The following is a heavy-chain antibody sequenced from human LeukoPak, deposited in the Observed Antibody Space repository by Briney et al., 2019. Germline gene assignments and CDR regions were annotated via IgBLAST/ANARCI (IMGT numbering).Heavy chain of an antibody. J-gene: IGHJ4*02. D-gene: IGHD3-10*01. CDR1: GYTFTSYD. Sequence: ASVKVSCKASGYTFTSYDINWVRQATGQGLEWMGWMNPNSGNTGYAQKFQGRVTMTRNTPISTAYMELSSLRSEGTAVYYCARGRGVLLWFGESFDYWGQGTLVTVSS. CDR2: MNPNSGNT. V-gene: IGHV1-8*01. CDR3: ARGRGVLLWFGESFDY.